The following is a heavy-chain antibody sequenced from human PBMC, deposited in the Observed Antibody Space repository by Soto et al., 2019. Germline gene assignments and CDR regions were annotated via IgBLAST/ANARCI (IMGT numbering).Heavy chain of an antibody. CDR3: AKDRIMATTSIFDY. CDR1: GFTFSSYG. J-gene: IGHJ4*02. Sequence: GGSLRLSCAASGFTFSSYGMHWVRQAPGKGLEWVAVIWYDGSNKYYADSVKGRFTISRDNSKNTLYLQMNSLRAEDTAVYYCAKDRIMATTSIFDYWGQGTLVTVSS. D-gene: IGHD5-12*01. CDR2: IWYDGSNK. V-gene: IGHV3-33*06.